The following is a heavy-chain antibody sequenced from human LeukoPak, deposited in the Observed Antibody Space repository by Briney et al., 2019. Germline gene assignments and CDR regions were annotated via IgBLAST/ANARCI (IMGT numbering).Heavy chain of an antibody. Sequence: GGSLRLSCTASRFTFSNYWMTWVRQAPGKGLEWVANIKPDGTEKYYVDSVKGRFTISRDNAKNSLYLQMNSLRVEDTAIFYCARNSYFYGMDVWGLGTTFTVSS. J-gene: IGHJ6*02. V-gene: IGHV3-7*03. CDR1: RFTFSNYW. CDR2: IKPDGTEK. CDR3: ARNSYFYGMDV.